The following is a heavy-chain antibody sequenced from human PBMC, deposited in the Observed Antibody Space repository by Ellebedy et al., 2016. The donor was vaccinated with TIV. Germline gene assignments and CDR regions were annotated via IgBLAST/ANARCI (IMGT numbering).Heavy chain of an antibody. CDR3: KRGRVMDV. J-gene: IGHJ6*02. CDR2: ISIDGSSK. Sequence: PGGSLRLSCAASGFTFSSYGMHWVRQAPGKGQESVALISIDGSSKYYAESLKGRFTISRENSKNRLYLQMNSLRVEDTAVYYCKRGRVMDVWGQGTTVTVSS. CDR1: GFTFSSYG. V-gene: IGHV3-30*13.